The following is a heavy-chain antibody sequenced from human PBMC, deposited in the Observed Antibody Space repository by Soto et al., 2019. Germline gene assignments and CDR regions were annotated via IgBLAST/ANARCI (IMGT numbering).Heavy chain of an antibody. V-gene: IGHV3-15*01. CDR3: TTPDFDILNGYPPLYGMDV. D-gene: IGHD3-9*01. J-gene: IGHJ6*02. Sequence: GGSLRLSCAASGFTFSNAWMSWVRQAPGKGLEWVGRIKSKTDGGTTDYAAPVKGRFTISRDDSKNTLYLQMNSLKTEDTAVYYCTTPDFDILNGYPPLYGMDVWGQGTTVTVSS. CDR1: GFTFSNAW. CDR2: IKSKTDGGTT.